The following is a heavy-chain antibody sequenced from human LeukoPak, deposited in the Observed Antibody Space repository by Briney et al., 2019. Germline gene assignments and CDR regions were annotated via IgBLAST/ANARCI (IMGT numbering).Heavy chain of an antibody. CDR3: ARVKSSSGWPYYFDY. V-gene: IGHV1-2*02. Sequence: GASVTVSCKASGYTFTGYYMHWVRQAPGQGLEWMGWINPNSGGTNYAQKFQGRVTMTRDTSISTAYMELSRLRSDDTAVYYCARVKSSSGWPYYFDYWGQGTLVTVSS. CDR2: INPNSGGT. D-gene: IGHD6-19*01. J-gene: IGHJ4*02. CDR1: GYTFTGYY.